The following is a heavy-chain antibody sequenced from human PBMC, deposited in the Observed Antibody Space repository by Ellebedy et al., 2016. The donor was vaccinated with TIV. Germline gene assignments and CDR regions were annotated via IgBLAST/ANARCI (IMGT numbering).Heavy chain of an antibody. V-gene: IGHV2-5*01. Sequence: SGPTLMKPTQTLTLTCTFSGFSLRTNAVSVGWVRQPPGRAPEWLTFIYGNDDKRYSPSLKSRLTSTKDTSKNQVVLTLTNMDPVDTATYYCVHRTTVTSVDYWGQGTLVTVSS. CDR1: GFSLRTNAVS. CDR3: VHRTTVTSVDY. D-gene: IGHD4-17*01. CDR2: IYGNDDK. J-gene: IGHJ4*02.